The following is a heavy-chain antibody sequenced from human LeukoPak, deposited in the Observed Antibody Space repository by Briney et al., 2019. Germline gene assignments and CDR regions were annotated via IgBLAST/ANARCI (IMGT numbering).Heavy chain of an antibody. CDR2: ISGSGGST. V-gene: IGHV3-23*01. J-gene: IGHJ4*02. Sequence: PGGSLRLSCAASGFTFSSYAMSWVRQAPGKGLEWVSAISGSGGSTYYADSVRGRFTISRDDSKNTLYLQMNSLRAEDTALYYCAKGKGYYDSSGDYFDYWGQGTLVTVSS. CDR3: AKGKGYYDSSGDYFDY. CDR1: GFTFSSYA. D-gene: IGHD3-22*01.